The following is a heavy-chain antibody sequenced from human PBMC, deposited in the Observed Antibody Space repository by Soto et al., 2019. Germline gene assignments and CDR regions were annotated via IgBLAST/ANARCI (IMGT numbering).Heavy chain of an antibody. CDR3: ARESIIIAARWFDP. V-gene: IGHV4-59*01. J-gene: IGHJ5*02. Sequence: SETLSLTCTVSGGSISSYYWSWIRQPPGKGLEWIGYIYYSGSTNYNPSLKSRVTISVDTSKNQFSLKLSSVTAAGTAVYYCARESIIIAARWFDPWGQGTLVTVSS. CDR1: GGSISSYY. CDR2: IYYSGST. D-gene: IGHD6-6*01.